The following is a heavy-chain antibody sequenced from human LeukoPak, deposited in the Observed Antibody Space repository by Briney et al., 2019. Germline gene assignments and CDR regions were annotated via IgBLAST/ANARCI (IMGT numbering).Heavy chain of an antibody. CDR2: ISSSGSTI. V-gene: IGHV3-48*03. J-gene: IGHJ4*02. CDR3: TRTTGQRCFDW. CDR1: GFTLSRYE. D-gene: IGHD3-9*01. Sequence: PGGSLRLSCAASGFTLSRYEMNWVRQAPGKGLEWVSYISSSGSTIYYADSVKGRVTISRYNAKNSLYLQMNSLGVEDTAVYYCTRTTGQRCFDWWARGTQLTV.